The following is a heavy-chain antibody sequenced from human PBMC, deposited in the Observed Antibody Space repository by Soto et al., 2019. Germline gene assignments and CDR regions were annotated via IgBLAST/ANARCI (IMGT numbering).Heavy chain of an antibody. Sequence: PGESLKISCKGSGYSFTSYWIGWVRQMPGKGLEWMGIIYPGDSDTRYSPSFQGQVTISADKSISTAYLQWSSLKASDTAMYYCARNGQLRYFDWLPPPGMDVWGQGTTVTVSS. D-gene: IGHD3-9*01. V-gene: IGHV5-51*01. J-gene: IGHJ6*02. CDR3: ARNGQLRYFDWLPPPGMDV. CDR2: IYPGDSDT. CDR1: GYSFTSYW.